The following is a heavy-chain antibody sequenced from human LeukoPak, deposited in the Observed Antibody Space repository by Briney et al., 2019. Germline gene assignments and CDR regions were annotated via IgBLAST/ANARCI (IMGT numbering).Heavy chain of an antibody. Sequence: GSLRLSCAASGFTFSSYSMNWVRQAPGKGLEWVSSISSSSSYIYYADSVKGRFTISRDNAKNSLYLQMNSLRAEDTAVYYCARHSSAARWYFDLWGRGTLVTVSS. D-gene: IGHD6-13*01. J-gene: IGHJ2*01. V-gene: IGHV3-21*01. CDR2: ISSSSSYI. CDR3: ARHSSAARWYFDL. CDR1: GFTFSSYS.